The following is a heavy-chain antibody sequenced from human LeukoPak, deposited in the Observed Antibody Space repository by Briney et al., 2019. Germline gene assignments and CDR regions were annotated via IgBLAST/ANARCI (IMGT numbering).Heavy chain of an antibody. CDR3: ARGRRYCSSTSCYRSPRYAFDI. D-gene: IGHD2-2*02. J-gene: IGHJ3*02. CDR1: GGSFSGYY. CDR2: INHSGST. Sequence: PSETLSLTCAVYGGSFSGYYWSWIRQPPGKGLEWIGEINHSGSTNYNPSLKSRVTISVETSKNKFSLMLSSVTAADTAVYYCARGRRYCSSTSCYRSPRYAFDIWGQGTMVTVSS. V-gene: IGHV4-34*01.